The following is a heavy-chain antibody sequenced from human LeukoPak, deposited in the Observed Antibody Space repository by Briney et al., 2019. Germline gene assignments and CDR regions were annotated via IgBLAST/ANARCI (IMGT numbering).Heavy chain of an antibody. CDR3: ARDRMDTGTYFDY. CDR2: ISTYNGNT. D-gene: IGHD5-18*01. Sequence: GASVKVSCKGSGYTFRSYGITWVRQAPGQGLEWMGWISTYNGNTNYAQKLQGRVTMTTDTSTSTAYMELRSLRSDDTAMYYCARDRMDTGTYFDYWGQGTLVTVSS. V-gene: IGHV1-18*01. J-gene: IGHJ4*02. CDR1: GYTFRSYG.